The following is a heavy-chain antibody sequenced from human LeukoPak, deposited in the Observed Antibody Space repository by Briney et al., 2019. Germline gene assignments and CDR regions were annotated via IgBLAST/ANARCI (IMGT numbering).Heavy chain of an antibody. V-gene: IGHV4-4*07. CDR1: GGSISSYY. J-gene: IGHJ5*02. CDR2: IYTSGTT. D-gene: IGHD2-2*01. Sequence: PSETLSLTCTVSGGSISSYYWSWIRQPAGKGLEWIGRIYTSGTTNYNPSLKSRVTMSVDTSKNQFSLKLSSVTAADTAVYYCARGVNYCSTTSCFTFDPWGQGTLVTVSS. CDR3: ARGVNYCSTTSCFTFDP.